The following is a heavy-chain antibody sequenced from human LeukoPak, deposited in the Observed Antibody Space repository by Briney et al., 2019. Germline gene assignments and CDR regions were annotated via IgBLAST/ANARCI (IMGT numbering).Heavy chain of an antibody. J-gene: IGHJ5*02. Sequence: GGSLRLSCAASGFTFSSYSMNWVRQAPGKGLEWVSYISSSSSTIYYADSVKGRFTISRDNAKNSLYLQMNSLRAEDTAVYYCARADYGGNSGWFDPWGQGTLVTVSS. CDR1: GFTFSSYS. D-gene: IGHD4-23*01. CDR3: ARADYGGNSGWFDP. V-gene: IGHV3-48*04. CDR2: ISSSSSTI.